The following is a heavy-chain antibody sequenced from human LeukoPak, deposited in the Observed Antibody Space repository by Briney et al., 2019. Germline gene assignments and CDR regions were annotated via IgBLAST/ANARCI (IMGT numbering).Heavy chain of an antibody. CDR1: GYSFTSYW. CDR3: ARGSRDGYNWYYFDY. J-gene: IGHJ4*02. Sequence: GESLKISCKGSGYSFTSYWIGWVRQIPGKGLEWMGIIYPGDSDTRYSPSFQGQVTISADKSISTAYLQWSSLKASDTAMYYCARGSRDGYNWYYFDYWGQGTLVTVSS. CDR2: IYPGDSDT. V-gene: IGHV5-51*01. D-gene: IGHD5-24*01.